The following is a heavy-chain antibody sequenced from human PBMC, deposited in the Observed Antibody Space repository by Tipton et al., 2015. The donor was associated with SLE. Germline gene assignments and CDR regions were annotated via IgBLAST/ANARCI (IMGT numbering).Heavy chain of an antibody. CDR3: ARTTEYFDP. D-gene: IGHD1-1*01. J-gene: IGHJ5*02. CDR1: GVSISSASYY. Sequence: LRLSCTVSGVSISSASYYWNWIRQPAGKGLEWIGYIYYSGRNNYNPSLKTRVTMSVDTSKSQFSLKLTSVTAADTAVYYCARTTEYFDPWGQGTLVTVSS. CDR2: IYYSGRN. V-gene: IGHV4-61*09.